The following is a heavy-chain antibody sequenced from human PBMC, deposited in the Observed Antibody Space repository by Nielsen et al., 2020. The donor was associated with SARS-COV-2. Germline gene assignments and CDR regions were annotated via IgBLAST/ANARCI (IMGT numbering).Heavy chain of an antibody. D-gene: IGHD3-3*01. CDR3: ARITYYDFWSGSGWFDP. V-gene: IGHV2-70*20. J-gene: IGHJ5*02. Sequence: SGPTLVKPPQTLTLTCTFSGFSLSTSGMCVSWVRQPPGKALEWLALIDWDDDKYYSTSLKTRLTISKDTSKNQVVLTMTNMDPVDTATYYCARITYYDFWSGSGWFDPWGQGTLVTVSS. CDR1: GFSLSTSGMC. CDR2: IDWDDDK.